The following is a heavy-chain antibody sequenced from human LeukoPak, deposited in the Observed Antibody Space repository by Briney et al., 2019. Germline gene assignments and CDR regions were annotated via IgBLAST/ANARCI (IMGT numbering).Heavy chain of an antibody. CDR2: ISANGGST. CDR1: GFMFSNYD. J-gene: IGHJ6*02. Sequence: QAGGSLRLSCAASGFMFSNYDMHWVRQAPGKGLEYVSHISANGGSTYYAISVKGRFTISRDNSKNTLYLQMGSLRAEDMAVYYCVKAATVTIHYYYYGMDVWGQGTTVTVSS. V-gene: IGHV3-64*01. D-gene: IGHD4-17*01. CDR3: VKAATVTIHYYYYGMDV.